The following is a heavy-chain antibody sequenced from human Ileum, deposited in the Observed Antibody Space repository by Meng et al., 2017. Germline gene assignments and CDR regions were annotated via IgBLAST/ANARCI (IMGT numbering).Heavy chain of an antibody. V-gene: IGHV3-23*01. Sequence: GESLKISCAASGFTFSRFAMSWVRQAPGKGLEWVSGISGNGLSTYYADSVKGRFTISSDSSKNTLYLQMNSLRAEDTAVYYCAKSRPITMTLVVSPDIDYWGQGTLVTVSS. CDR1: GFTFSRFA. D-gene: IGHD3-22*01. CDR2: ISGNGLST. J-gene: IGHJ4*02. CDR3: AKSRPITMTLVVSPDIDY.